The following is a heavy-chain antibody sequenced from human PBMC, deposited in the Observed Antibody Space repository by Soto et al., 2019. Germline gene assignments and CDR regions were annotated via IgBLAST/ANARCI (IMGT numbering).Heavy chain of an antibody. J-gene: IGHJ4*02. D-gene: IGHD6-19*01. Sequence: QVQLVQSGAEVRKPGSSVKVSCKASGVTFSSDAVSWARQAPGQGLEWMGGLIPILGTTHYAQKFQGRVTITADESTNTAYMELSSLRSDDTAVYYCARASGYVSGWYHDYWGQGTRVTVSS. CDR2: LIPILGTT. CDR3: ARASGYVSGWYHDY. V-gene: IGHV1-69*01. CDR1: GVTFSSDA.